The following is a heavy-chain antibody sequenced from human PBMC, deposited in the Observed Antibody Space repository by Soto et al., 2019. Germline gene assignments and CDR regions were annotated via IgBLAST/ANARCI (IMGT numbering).Heavy chain of an antibody. V-gene: IGHV3-21*06. Sequence: VQLVQSGAEMKRPGASVKVSCKAPADTFTSYYLNWVRQAPGQGLEWVSSISSTTNYIYYGDSMKCRFTISRDNAKNSLYLEMNSLRAEDTAVYYCARESEDLTSNFDYWGQGTLVTVSS. CDR3: ARESEDLTSNFDY. J-gene: IGHJ4*02. CDR1: ADTFTSYY. CDR2: ISSTTNYI.